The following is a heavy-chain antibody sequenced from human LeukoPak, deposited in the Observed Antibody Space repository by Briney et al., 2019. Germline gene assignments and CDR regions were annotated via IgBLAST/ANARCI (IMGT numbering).Heavy chain of an antibody. CDR1: GGSISSGDYY. J-gene: IGHJ4*02. D-gene: IGHD3-22*01. CDR3: ARAHYYDSSLLDY. V-gene: IGHV4-30-4*01. CDR2: IYYSGTT. Sequence: SQTLSLTCTVSGGSISSGDYYWSWIRQPPGKGLGWIGYIYYSGTTYYNPSLKSRVTISVDTSKNQCSLKLSSVTAADTAVYYCARAHYYDSSLLDYWGQGTLVTVSS.